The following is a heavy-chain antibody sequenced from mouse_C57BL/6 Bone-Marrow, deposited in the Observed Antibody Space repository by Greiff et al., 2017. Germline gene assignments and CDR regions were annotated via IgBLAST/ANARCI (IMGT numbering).Heavy chain of an antibody. V-gene: IGHV1-15*01. J-gene: IGHJ3*01. CDR1: GYTFTDYE. Sequence: VKLMESGAELVRPGASVTLSCKASGYTFTDYEMHWVKQTPVHGLEWIGAIDPETGGTAYNQKFKGKAILTADKSSSTAYMELRSLTSEDSAVYYCTRRPYYGSSYPFAYWGQGTLVTVSA. CDR2: IDPETGGT. CDR3: TRRPYYGSSYPFAY. D-gene: IGHD1-1*01.